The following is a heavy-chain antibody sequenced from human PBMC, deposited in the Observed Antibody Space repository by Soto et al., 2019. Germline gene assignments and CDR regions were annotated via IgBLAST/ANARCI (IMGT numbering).Heavy chain of an antibody. CDR1: VGSFSGYI. V-gene: IGHV4-34*01. CDR2: INHSGSA. Sequence: PSETLSLTCDVYVGSFSGYIWTWIRQTPGKGLQWIGQINHSGSANYNPSLKSRVTISVDRSKNQFSLKLSSVTAADTAVYYCARVPDYWGQGTLVTVSS. CDR3: ARVPDY. J-gene: IGHJ4*02.